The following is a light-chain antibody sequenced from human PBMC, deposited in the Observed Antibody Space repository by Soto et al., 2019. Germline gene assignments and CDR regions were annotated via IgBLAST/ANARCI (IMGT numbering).Light chain of an antibody. CDR3: QQLNSYPRT. V-gene: IGKV3-20*01. CDR1: QSVSNDY. J-gene: IGKJ4*01. CDR2: SVS. Sequence: EMVLTQSPGTLSLSPGDRATLSFSASQSVSNDYVAWVQQKPGQTPRLLIYSVSSRATGIPDRFSGSGSGTDFTLTISRLEPEDFATYYCQQLNSYPRTFGGGTKVDIK.